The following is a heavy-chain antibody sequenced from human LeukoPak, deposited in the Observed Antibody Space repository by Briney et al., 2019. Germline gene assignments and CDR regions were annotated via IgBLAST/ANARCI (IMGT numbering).Heavy chain of an antibody. CDR1: GGSISSSIYY. Sequence: SETLSLTCTVSGGSISSSIYYWVWIRQPPGKGLEWIGSIFNSGSTYYNPSLKSRVTISVDTSKYQFSLKLSSVTAADTAVYYCARYDYGGNSFDYWGQGTPVTVSS. J-gene: IGHJ4*02. V-gene: IGHV4-39*07. D-gene: IGHD4-23*01. CDR3: ARYDYGGNSFDY. CDR2: IFNSGST.